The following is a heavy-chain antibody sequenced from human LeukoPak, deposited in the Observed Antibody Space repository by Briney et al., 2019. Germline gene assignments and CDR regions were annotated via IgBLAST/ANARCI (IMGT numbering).Heavy chain of an antibody. Sequence: SGTLSLTCAVSGGSISSSNWWSWVRQPPGKGLEWIGEIYHSGSTNYNPSLKSRVTISVDKSKNQFSLKLSSVTAADTAVYYCARDLSSTSTSYYYGMDVWGQGTTVTVSS. V-gene: IGHV4-4*02. CDR3: ARDLSSTSTSYYYGMDV. CDR2: IYHSGST. D-gene: IGHD2-2*01. J-gene: IGHJ6*02. CDR1: GGSISSSNW.